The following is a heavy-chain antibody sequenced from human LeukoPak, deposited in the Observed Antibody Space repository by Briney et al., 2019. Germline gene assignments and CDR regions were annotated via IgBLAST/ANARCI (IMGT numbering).Heavy chain of an antibody. J-gene: IGHJ4*02. Sequence: SETLSLTCTVSGGSISSYYWSWIRQPPGKGLEWIGYIYYSGSTNYNPSLKSRVTISVDTSKNQFSLKLSSVTAADTAVYYCARALVGATTDYWGQGTLVTVSS. D-gene: IGHD1-26*01. CDR2: IYYSGST. CDR3: ARALVGATTDY. V-gene: IGHV4-59*08. CDR1: GGSISSYY.